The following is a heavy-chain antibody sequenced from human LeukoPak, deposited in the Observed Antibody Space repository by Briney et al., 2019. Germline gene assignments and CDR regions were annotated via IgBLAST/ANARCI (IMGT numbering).Heavy chain of an antibody. CDR2: IYYSGTT. V-gene: IGHV4-59*08. D-gene: IGHD6-13*01. Sequence: PSETLSLTCTVSGGSISSYYWSWIRQTPGKGLEWMGYIYYSGTTNYSPSLESRVTILVDTSKNQFSLNLSSVTAADTAVYYCARRGIAAAGYDYWGQGTLVTVSS. J-gene: IGHJ4*02. CDR3: ARRGIAAAGYDY. CDR1: GGSISSYY.